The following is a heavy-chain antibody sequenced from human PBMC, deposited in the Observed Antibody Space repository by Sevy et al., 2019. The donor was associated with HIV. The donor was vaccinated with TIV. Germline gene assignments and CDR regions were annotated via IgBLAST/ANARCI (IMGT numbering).Heavy chain of an antibody. J-gene: IGHJ3*02. V-gene: IGHV4-59*01. Sequence: SETLSLTCTVSDGSISSYYWSWIRQPPGKGLEWIGYIYYSGSTNYNPSLKSRVTISVDTSKNQFSLKLSSVTAADTAVYYCARDSRNAFDIWGQGTMVTVSS. CDR1: DGSISSYY. CDR2: IYYSGST. CDR3: ARDSRNAFDI.